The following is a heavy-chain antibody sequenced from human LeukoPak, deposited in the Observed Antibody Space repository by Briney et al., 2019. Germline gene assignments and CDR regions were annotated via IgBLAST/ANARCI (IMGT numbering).Heavy chain of an antibody. CDR1: GYTFTSYG. CDR2: ISAYNGNT. Sequence: ASVKVSCKASGYTFTSYGISWVRQAPGQGLEWMGWISAYNGNTNYAQKLQGRVTMTTDTSTSTAYMELRSLRSDDTAVYYCARDPYGDLGFDYYMDVWGKGTTVTVSS. J-gene: IGHJ6*03. D-gene: IGHD4-17*01. CDR3: ARDPYGDLGFDYYMDV. V-gene: IGHV1-18*01.